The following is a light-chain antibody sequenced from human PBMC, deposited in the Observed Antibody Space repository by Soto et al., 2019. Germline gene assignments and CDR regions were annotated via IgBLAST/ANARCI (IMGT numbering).Light chain of an antibody. CDR3: QVWDSRDDHRV. V-gene: IGLV3-21*02. CDR1: RIGSKS. Sequence: SYELTQPPSVSVAPGQTARITCGGNRIGSKSVHWFQQKPGQAPVLVVHDDSDRPSGIPERFSGSNSGGTATLTISRVEAGDEADYYCQVWDSRDDHRVFGRGTKLTVL. J-gene: IGLJ2*01. CDR2: DDS.